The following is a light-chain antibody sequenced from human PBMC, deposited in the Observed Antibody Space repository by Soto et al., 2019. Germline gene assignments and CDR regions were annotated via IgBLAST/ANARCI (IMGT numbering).Light chain of an antibody. J-gene: IGKJ5*01. Sequence: EIGMTQSPATLSVSPGERATLYCRASQSVSIDLAWYQQTPGQAPRLLIYGASTRATGIPDRFSGSGSGTDFTLTISRLEPEDFAVYYCQQYRNSPITFGQGTLLEIK. CDR2: GAS. V-gene: IGKV3-15*01. CDR1: QSVSID. CDR3: QQYRNSPIT.